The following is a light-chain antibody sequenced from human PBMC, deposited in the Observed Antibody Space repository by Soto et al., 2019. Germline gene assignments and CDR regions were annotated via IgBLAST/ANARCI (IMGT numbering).Light chain of an antibody. CDR1: QSVSSN. CDR3: QQCGSSPWT. CDR2: AAS. V-gene: IGKV3-20*01. J-gene: IGKJ1*01. Sequence: EIVMTQSPATLSVSSGERATLSCRASQSVSSNLVWYQQKPGQAPRLLIYAASSRATGIPDRFSGGGSGTDFTLTISRLEPEDFAVYYCQQCGSSPWTFGQGTKVDIK.